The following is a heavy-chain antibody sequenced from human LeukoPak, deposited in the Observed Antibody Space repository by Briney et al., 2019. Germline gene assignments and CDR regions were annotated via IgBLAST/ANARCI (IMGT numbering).Heavy chain of an antibody. V-gene: IGHV5-51*01. CDR3: ARLEERNWFDP. Sequence: GESLKISCKGSGYSFTSYWIGWVRQMPGKGLEWMGIIYPGDSDTRYSPSFQGQVTISADKSASTAYLQWISLKASDTAMYYCARLEERNWFDPWGQGTLVTVSS. J-gene: IGHJ5*02. D-gene: IGHD1-1*01. CDR2: IYPGDSDT. CDR1: GYSFTSYW.